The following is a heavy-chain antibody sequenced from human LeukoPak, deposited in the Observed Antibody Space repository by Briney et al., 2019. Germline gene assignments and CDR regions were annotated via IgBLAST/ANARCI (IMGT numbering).Heavy chain of an antibody. CDR2: ISYDGSNK. V-gene: IGHV3-30*04. Sequence: PGRSLRLSCAASEFTFSSYAMHWVRQAPGKGLEWVAVISYDGSNKYYADSVKGRFTISRDNSKNTLYLQMNSLRAEDTAVYYCARDLYYWGQGTLVTVSS. CDR3: ARDLYY. J-gene: IGHJ4*02. CDR1: EFTFSSYA.